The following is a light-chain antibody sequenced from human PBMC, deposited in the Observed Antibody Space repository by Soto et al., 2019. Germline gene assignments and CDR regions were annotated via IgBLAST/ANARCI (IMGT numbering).Light chain of an antibody. CDR3: QSHDIRMAGSLV. J-gene: IGLJ2*01. Sequence: QSVLTQPPSVSGAPGQRVTISCNGSSSNIGAGYDVHWYRQVPGTAPQLLIYGNNNRPSGVPDRFSGSRSGTSASLAITGLQAEDEADYYCQSHDIRMAGSLVFGGGTKVTVL. CDR1: SSNIGAGYD. V-gene: IGLV1-40*01. CDR2: GNN.